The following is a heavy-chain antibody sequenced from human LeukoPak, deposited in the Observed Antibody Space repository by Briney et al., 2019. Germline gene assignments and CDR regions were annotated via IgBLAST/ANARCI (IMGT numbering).Heavy chain of an antibody. Sequence: GGSLRLSCAASEFTFSRYWMHWVRQAPGKGLEWVSSISSSGSYIYYADSVKGRFTISRDNSKNSLYLQMNSLRAEDTAVYYCARDNQTSGWGPHYFTYWGQGILVTVSS. CDR2: ISSSGSYI. D-gene: IGHD6-19*01. V-gene: IGHV3-21*01. CDR1: EFTFSRYW. J-gene: IGHJ4*02. CDR3: ARDNQTSGWGPHYFTY.